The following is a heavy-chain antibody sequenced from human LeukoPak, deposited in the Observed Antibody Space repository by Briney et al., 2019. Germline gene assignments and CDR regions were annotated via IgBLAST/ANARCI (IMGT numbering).Heavy chain of an antibody. CDR2: ISYDGSNK. D-gene: IGHD6-19*01. V-gene: IGHV3-30*18. CDR3: AKDRDSSGWYSARTYDY. CDR1: GFTFSSYG. J-gene: IGHJ4*02. Sequence: GRSLRLSCAASGFTFSSYGMHWVRQAPGKGLEWVAVISYDGSNKYYADSVEGRFTISRDNSKNTLYLQMNSLRAEDTAVYYCAKDRDSSGWYSARTYDYWGQGTLVTVSS.